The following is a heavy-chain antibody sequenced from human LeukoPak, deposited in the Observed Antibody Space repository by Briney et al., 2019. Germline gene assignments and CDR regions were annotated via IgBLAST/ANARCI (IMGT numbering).Heavy chain of an antibody. CDR2: INPNSGGT. V-gene: IGHV1-2*02. CDR3: ARSCSSTSCYYYYYYYMDV. J-gene: IGHJ6*03. CDR1: GYTFTGYY. D-gene: IGHD2-2*01. Sequence: GAPVEVSCKASGYTFTGYYMHWVRQAPGQGLEWMGWINPNSGGTNYAQKFQGRVTMTRDTSISTAYMELSRLRSDDTAVYYCARSCSSTSCYYYYYYYMDVWGKGTTVTVSS.